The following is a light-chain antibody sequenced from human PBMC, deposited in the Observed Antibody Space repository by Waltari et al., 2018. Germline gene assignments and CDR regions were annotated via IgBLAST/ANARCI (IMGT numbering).Light chain of an antibody. CDR3: SSYSSSGTLYV. Sequence: QSALTQPASVSGSPGQSITISCTGTSSDVGGNHYVSWYQQHPDKAPKLLIYDVTNLPSGVSNRFSGSKSGNTASLIISGLQAEDEADYYCSSYSSSGTLYVFGSGTKVTVL. V-gene: IGLV2-14*03. CDR2: DVT. J-gene: IGLJ1*01. CDR1: SSDVGGNHY.